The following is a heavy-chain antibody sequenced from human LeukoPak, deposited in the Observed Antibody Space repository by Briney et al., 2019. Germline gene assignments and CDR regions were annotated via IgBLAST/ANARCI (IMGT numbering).Heavy chain of an antibody. CDR1: GFTFDDYA. CDR3: AKDGNWNDGIYYYYYMDV. D-gene: IGHD1-1*01. J-gene: IGHJ6*03. CDR2: ISWDGGST. Sequence: PGGSLRLSCAATGFTFDDYAMHWVRQAPGKGLEWVSLISWDGGSTYYADSVKGRFTISRDNSKNSLYLQMNSLRAEDTALYYCAKDGNWNDGIYYYYYMDVWGKGTTVTVSS. V-gene: IGHV3-43D*03.